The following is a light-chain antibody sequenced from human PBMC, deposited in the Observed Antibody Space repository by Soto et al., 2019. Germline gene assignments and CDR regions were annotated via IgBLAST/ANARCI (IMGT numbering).Light chain of an antibody. J-gene: IGKJ1*01. Sequence: AIQLTQSPSSLSASVGDRVSITCRASQGISSALAWYQQKPGKAPKLLIFAASTLHAGVPSRFSGSGSGTDFTLTISSLQTEDIATYYCQQYNSYAWTFGQGTKVDIK. CDR2: AAS. V-gene: IGKV1-13*02. CDR1: QGISSA. CDR3: QQYNSYAWT.